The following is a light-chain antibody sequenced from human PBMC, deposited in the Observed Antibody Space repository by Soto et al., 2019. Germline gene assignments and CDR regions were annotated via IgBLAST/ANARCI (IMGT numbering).Light chain of an antibody. J-gene: IGKJ2*01. Sequence: EIVMTQSPATLSVSPGERATLSCRASQSITNKLAWYQQKPGQAPRLLIYDASTRATGIPVRFSGSGSGADFTLTISSLQSEDVAVYYCQRYDNWPSYTCGQGTKVDIK. CDR2: DAS. CDR3: QRYDNWPSYT. V-gene: IGKV3-15*01. CDR1: QSITNK.